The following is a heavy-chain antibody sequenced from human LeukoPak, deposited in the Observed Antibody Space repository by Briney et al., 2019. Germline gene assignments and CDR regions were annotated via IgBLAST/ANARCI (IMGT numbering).Heavy chain of an antibody. J-gene: IGHJ4*02. Sequence: GGSLRLSCAASGFTFSSYAMHWVRQAPGKGLEWVAVISYDGSNKYYAGSVKGRFTISRDNSKNTLYLQMNSLRAEDTAVYYCARDWYYYDSSGYGPFDYWGQGTLVTVSS. CDR1: GFTFSSYA. D-gene: IGHD3-22*01. CDR3: ARDWYYYDSSGYGPFDY. CDR2: ISYDGSNK. V-gene: IGHV3-30-3*01.